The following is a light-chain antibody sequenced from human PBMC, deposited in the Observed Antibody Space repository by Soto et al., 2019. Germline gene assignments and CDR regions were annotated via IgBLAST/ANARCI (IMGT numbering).Light chain of an antibody. V-gene: IGLV2-14*01. CDR3: SSYTSSSTYV. J-gene: IGLJ1*01. CDR2: DVS. Sequence: QSALTHPASVSVSPGQSITISCTGTSSDVGGYNYVSWYQQHPGKAPKLMIYDVSNRPSGVSNRFSGSKSGNTASLTISGLQAEDEADYYCSSYTSSSTYVFGTGTKLTVL. CDR1: SSDVGGYNY.